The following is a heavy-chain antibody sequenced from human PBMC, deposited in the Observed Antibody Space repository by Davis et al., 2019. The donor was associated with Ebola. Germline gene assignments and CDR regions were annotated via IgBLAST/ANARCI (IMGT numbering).Heavy chain of an antibody. CDR3: TTGVYGGYAFDI. D-gene: IGHD4-23*01. CDR1: GYTFTRFD. V-gene: IGHV1-2*02. J-gene: IGHJ3*02. Sequence: ASVKVSCKASGYTFTRFDINWVRQATGQGLEWMGWISPNSGATIYAQRFQGRVIMTRDTSINTAYMELRRLRSDDTALYYCTTGVYGGYAFDIWGLGTLVTVSS. CDR2: ISPNSGAT.